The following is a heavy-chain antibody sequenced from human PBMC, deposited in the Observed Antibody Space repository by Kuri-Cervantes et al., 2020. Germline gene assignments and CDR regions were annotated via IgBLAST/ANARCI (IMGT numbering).Heavy chain of an antibody. Sequence: SLKISCAASGFTFDDYAMHWVRQAPGKGLKWVSGISWNSGSIGYVDSVKGRFTISRDNAKNSLYLQMNSLRAEDTAVYYCAKDLRGRASPAGEYWGQGTLVTVSS. CDR2: ISWNSGSI. J-gene: IGHJ4*02. D-gene: IGHD1-26*01. CDR1: GFTFDDYA. CDR3: AKDLRGRASPAGEY. V-gene: IGHV3-9*01.